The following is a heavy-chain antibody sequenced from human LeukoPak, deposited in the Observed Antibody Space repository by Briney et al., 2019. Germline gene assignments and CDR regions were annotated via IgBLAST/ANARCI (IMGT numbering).Heavy chain of an antibody. Sequence: SQTLSLTCAISGDSVSGNRVAWNWIRQSPSRGLEWLGRTYYRSKWYNDYAVSVKSRITINPDTSKNQFSLHLNSVTPEDTAVYYCARKVLGVVIQTAGMDVWGQGTTVTVSS. V-gene: IGHV6-1*01. CDR1: GDSVSGNRVA. CDR3: ARKVLGVVIQTAGMDV. J-gene: IGHJ6*02. CDR2: TYYRSKWYN. D-gene: IGHD3-3*01.